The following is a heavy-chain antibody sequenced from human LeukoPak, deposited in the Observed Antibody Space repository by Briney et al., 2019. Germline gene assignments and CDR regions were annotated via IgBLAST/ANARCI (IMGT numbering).Heavy chain of an antibody. Sequence: ASVKVSCKASGYTFTSYGISWVRQAPGQGLEWMGWISAYNGNTNYAQKLQGRVTMTTDTSTSTAYMELRSLRSDDTAVHYCARSRYSYSSGWYDKAFDIWGQGTMVTVSS. J-gene: IGHJ3*02. D-gene: IGHD6-19*01. CDR1: GYTFTSYG. CDR3: ARSRYSYSSGWYDKAFDI. CDR2: ISAYNGNT. V-gene: IGHV1-18*01.